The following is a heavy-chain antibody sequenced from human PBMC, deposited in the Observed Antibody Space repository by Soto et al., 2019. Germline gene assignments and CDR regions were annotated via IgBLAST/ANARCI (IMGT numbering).Heavy chain of an antibody. CDR2: VYSSGNT. J-gene: IGHJ2*01. V-gene: IGHV4-4*07. CDR1: GGSMTNFY. CDR3: ARGEPQWDPTRYFDL. Sequence: SETLSLTCTVSGGSMTNFYWNWFRQPAGKGLEWIGRVYSSGNTNYNPSLKSRLSMSVDMSNSQFSLRLTSLSAADTAIYYCARGEPQWDPTRYFDLWGRVISVTVSS. D-gene: IGHD1-26*01.